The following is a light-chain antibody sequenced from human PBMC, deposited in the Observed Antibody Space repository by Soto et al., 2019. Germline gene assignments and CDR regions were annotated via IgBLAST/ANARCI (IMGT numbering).Light chain of an antibody. CDR1: QSVRSNY. Sequence: EIVLTQSPGTLSLSPGERATLSCRASQSVRSNYLAWYQQKPGQAPRLLICDASSRATVIPDRFSGSGSGTDFTLTISRLEPEDFAVYYCQQYGNSPLTFGGGTKVEIK. J-gene: IGKJ4*01. CDR2: DAS. CDR3: QQYGNSPLT. V-gene: IGKV3-20*01.